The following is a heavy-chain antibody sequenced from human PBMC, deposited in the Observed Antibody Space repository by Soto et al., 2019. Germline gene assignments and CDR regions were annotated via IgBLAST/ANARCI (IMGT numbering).Heavy chain of an antibody. Sequence: PGGSLRLSCAASEFTFSSYGMHLVRQAPGKGLEWVEVISYDGSNKYYADSVKGRFTISRDKAKNTLYLQMNSLRAEETAVYYCAKDCGYSYGYFEYWGQGTRVTVSS. CDR1: EFTFSSYG. CDR3: AKDCGYSYGYFEY. CDR2: ISYDGSNK. J-gene: IGHJ4*02. D-gene: IGHD5-18*01. V-gene: IGHV3-30*18.